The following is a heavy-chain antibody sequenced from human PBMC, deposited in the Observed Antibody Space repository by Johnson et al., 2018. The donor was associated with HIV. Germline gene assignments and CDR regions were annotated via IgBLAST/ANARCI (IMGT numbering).Heavy chain of an antibody. D-gene: IGHD2-2*01. J-gene: IGHJ3*02. CDR1: GFTFSNYG. V-gene: IGHV3-33*08. CDR2: VWYDGSNK. Sequence: QVQLVESGGGLVQPGGSLRLSCAASGFTFSNYGMHWVRQAPGKGLERVAGVWYDGSNKYYADSVKARFIISSGNSKNTLLLQMNSLRAEATAVYYCARARSIVVVPAAIGSYAFDIWGQGTMVTVSS. CDR3: ARARSIVVVPAAIGSYAFDI.